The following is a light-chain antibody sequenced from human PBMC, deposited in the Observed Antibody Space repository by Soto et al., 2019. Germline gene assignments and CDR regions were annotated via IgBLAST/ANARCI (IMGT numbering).Light chain of an antibody. CDR2: EVT. V-gene: IGLV2-8*01. CDR1: SSDVGGYNY. CDR3: SSYAASNNFYFV. J-gene: IGLJ3*02. Sequence: QSALTQPPSASGSPGQSVTISCTGTSSDVGGYNYVSWYQQYPGRAPKLMIYEVTKRPSGVPDRFSGSKSANTASPTASGLQADEEDDYYCSSYAASNNFYFVFGGGTKLTVL.